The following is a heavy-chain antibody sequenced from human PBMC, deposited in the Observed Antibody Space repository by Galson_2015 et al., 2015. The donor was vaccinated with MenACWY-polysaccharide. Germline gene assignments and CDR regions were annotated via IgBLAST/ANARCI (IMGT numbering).Heavy chain of an antibody. CDR2: IGTVGDT. J-gene: IGHJ4*02. D-gene: IGHD2-21*02. V-gene: IGHV3-13*01. Sequence: LRLSCAASGFSFSTYDFHWVRQAAGKGLEWVSAIGTVGDTYYAGSVKGRFTISRENAKNSLYLQMNSLRAGDTAVYYCVREERGCPGGDCYLAPDYWGQGTLVTVSS. CDR1: GFSFSTYD. CDR3: VREERGCPGGDCYLAPDY.